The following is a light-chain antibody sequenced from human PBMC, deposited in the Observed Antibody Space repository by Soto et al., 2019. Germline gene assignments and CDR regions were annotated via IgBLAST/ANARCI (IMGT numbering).Light chain of an antibody. CDR1: QGISSA. Sequence: AIQLTQSPSSLSASVGDRVTITCRASQGISSALAWYQQKPGKAPKLLIYDASSLESGVPSRFSGRGSGTDFTLTISSLQPEDFATYYCQQFNNYSWTFGQGTKVEIK. CDR2: DAS. V-gene: IGKV1D-13*01. CDR3: QQFNNYSWT. J-gene: IGKJ1*01.